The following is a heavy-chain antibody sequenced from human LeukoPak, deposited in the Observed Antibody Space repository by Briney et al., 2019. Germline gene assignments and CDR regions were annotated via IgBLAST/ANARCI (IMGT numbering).Heavy chain of an antibody. Sequence: ASVKVSCKPSGYTLTRYYMHWVRQAPGQGLEWMGWINPNSGGTNYAQKFQGRVTMTRDTSISTAYMELSRLRSDDTAVYYCARVRSYYGLWSYYNLPTDYRGQGTLVSVSS. J-gene: IGHJ4*02. CDR3: ARVRSYYGLWSYYNLPTDY. CDR2: INPNSGGT. V-gene: IGHV1-2*02. CDR1: GYTLTRYY. D-gene: IGHD3-10*01.